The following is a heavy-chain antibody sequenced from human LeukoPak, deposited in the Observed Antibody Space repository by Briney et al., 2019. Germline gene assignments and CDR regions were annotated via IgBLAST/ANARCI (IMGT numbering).Heavy chain of an antibody. CDR1: GGSISSSSYY. D-gene: IGHD3-22*01. Sequence: SETLSLTCTVSGGSISSSSYYWGWIRQPPGKGLEWIGSFYYSGSTYSNPSLKSRVTISVDTSKNQFSLKLSSVTAADTAVYYCADVSYYDSSGYSLDAFDIWGQGTMVTVSS. J-gene: IGHJ3*02. CDR3: ADVSYYDSSGYSLDAFDI. V-gene: IGHV4-39*07. CDR2: FYYSGST.